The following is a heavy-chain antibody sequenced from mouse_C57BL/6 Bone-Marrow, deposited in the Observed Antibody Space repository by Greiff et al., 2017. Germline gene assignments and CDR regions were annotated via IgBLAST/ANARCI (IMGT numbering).Heavy chain of an antibody. Sequence: QVQLQQPGAELVKPGASVKLSCKASGYTFTSYWITWVKQRPGQGLEWIGDIYPGSGCTNYNEKFKSKATLTVDTSSSTAYMQLSSLTSEDSAVYYCARGRGGYYALDYWGQGTSVTVS. J-gene: IGHJ4*01. CDR3: ARGRGGYYALDY. V-gene: IGHV1-55*01. D-gene: IGHD1-1*01. CDR2: IYPGSGCT. CDR1: GYTFTSYW.